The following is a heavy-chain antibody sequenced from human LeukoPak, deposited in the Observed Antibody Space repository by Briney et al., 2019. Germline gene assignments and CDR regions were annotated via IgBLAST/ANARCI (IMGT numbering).Heavy chain of an antibody. CDR2: FDSEDGEK. V-gene: IGHV1-24*01. CDR1: GYTLPELS. CDR3: ATDGLALDYGDYVIGY. J-gene: IGHJ4*02. D-gene: IGHD4-17*01. Sequence: ASVKVSCKVSGYTLPELSMHWVRQAPGKGREWMGGFDSEDGEKIYAQKFQGRVTMTEDTSTDTAYMELSSLRSEDTAVYSCATDGLALDYGDYVIGYWGQGTLVTVSS.